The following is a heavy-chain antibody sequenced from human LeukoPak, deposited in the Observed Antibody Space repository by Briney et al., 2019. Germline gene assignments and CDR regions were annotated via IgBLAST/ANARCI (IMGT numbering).Heavy chain of an antibody. J-gene: IGHJ4*02. Sequence: GGSLRLSCVGSGFIFSSRWMSWIRQAPGKGLEWVANIMRDGSGQYYVDSVKGRFTASRDNTKNSLYLQMNSLRAEDTAVYYCATLLGDITVYDYWGQGTLVTVSS. CDR3: ATLLGDITVYDY. CDR2: IMRDGSGQ. CDR1: GFIFSSRW. V-gene: IGHV3-7*01. D-gene: IGHD3-10*01.